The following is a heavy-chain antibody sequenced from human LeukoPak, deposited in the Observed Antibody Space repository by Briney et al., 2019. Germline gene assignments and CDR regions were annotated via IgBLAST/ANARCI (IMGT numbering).Heavy chain of an antibody. CDR2: ISYDGSNK. J-gene: IGHJ4*02. CDR3: ARDYYGSGSYRTSFGY. CDR1: GFSFSYSG. Sequence: GGSLRLSCAASGFSFSYSGMHWVRQAPGKGLEWVAVISYDGSNKYYADSVKGRFTISRDNSKNTLYLQMNSLRAEDTAVYYCARDYYGSGSYRTSFGYWGQGTLVTVSS. D-gene: IGHD3-10*01. V-gene: IGHV3-30*03.